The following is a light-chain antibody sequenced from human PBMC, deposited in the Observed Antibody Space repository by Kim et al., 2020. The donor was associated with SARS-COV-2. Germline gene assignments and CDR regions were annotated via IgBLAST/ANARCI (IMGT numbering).Light chain of an antibody. Sequence: SSELTQDPAVSVALGQTFTITCQGDSLRNYYASWYQQKPGQAPVLVIYGKDNRPSGIPDRFSGSSSGNTASLTITGAQAEDEADYYCNCRASSANLHFVFGPGTKVTVL. V-gene: IGLV3-19*01. CDR3: NCRASSANLHFV. CDR2: GKD. CDR1: SLRNYY. J-gene: IGLJ1*01.